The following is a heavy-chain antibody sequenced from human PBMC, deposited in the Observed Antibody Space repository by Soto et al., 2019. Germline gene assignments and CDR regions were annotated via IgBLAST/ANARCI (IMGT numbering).Heavy chain of an antibody. CDR2: ISYDGSNK. CDR1: GFTFSSYA. J-gene: IGHJ6*02. Sequence: QVQLVESGGGVVQPGRSLRLSCAASGFTFSSYAMHWVRQAPGKGLEWVAVISYDGSNKYYADSVKGRFTISRDNSKNTLYLQMNSMRAEDTAVYYCAKDRKNAYCDFWSCMDVWGQGTTVTVSS. V-gene: IGHV3-30-3*01. CDR3: AKDRKNAYCDFWSCMDV. D-gene: IGHD3-3*01.